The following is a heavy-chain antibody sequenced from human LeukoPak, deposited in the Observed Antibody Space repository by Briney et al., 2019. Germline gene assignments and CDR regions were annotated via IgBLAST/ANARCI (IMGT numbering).Heavy chain of an antibody. Sequence: GRSLRLSCAASGFTFSSYGMHWVRQAPGKGLEWVAVISYDGSNKYYADSVKGRFTISRDNSKNTLYLQMNSLRAEDTAVYYCAKAEDYWFDPWGQGTLVTVSS. CDR2: ISYDGSNK. CDR1: GFTFSSYG. D-gene: IGHD2-15*01. J-gene: IGHJ5*02. CDR3: AKAEDYWFDP. V-gene: IGHV3-30*18.